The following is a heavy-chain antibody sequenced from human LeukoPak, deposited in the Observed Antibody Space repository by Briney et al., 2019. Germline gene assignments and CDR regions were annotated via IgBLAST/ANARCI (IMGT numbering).Heavy chain of an antibody. CDR1: GGTFSSYA. J-gene: IGHJ4*02. D-gene: IGHD2-2*01. V-gene: IGHV1-69*05. CDR3: ARTPIYCSSTSCSHFDY. CDR2: IIPIFGTA. Sequence: SVKVSCKASGGTFSSYAISWVRQAPGQGLEWMGRIIPIFGTANYAQKFQGRVTITTDKSTSTAYMELSSLRSEDTAVYYCARTPIYCSSTSCSHFDYWGQGTLVTVSS.